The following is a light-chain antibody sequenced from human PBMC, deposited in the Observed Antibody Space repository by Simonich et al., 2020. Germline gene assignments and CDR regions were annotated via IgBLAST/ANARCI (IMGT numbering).Light chain of an antibody. J-gene: IGKJ2*01. CDR1: QSVLYSSNNKNY. V-gene: IGKV4-1*01. CDR3: QQYYSTPPYT. CDR2: CAS. Sequence: DIVMTQSPDSLAVSLGERATINCKSSQSVLYSSNNKNYLAWYQQKPGQPPKLLIYCASTRESGVPDRFSCSGSGTDFTLTISSLQAEDVAVYYCQQYYSTPPYTFGQGTKLEIK.